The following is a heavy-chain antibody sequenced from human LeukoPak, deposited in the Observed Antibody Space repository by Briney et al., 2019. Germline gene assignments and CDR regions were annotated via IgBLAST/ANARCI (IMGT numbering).Heavy chain of an antibody. CDR3: ARGRDSGSRTYYFDF. CDR2: ISPNSGGT. CDR1: GYTFTDHY. J-gene: IGHJ4*02. V-gene: IGHV1-2*02. D-gene: IGHD1-26*01. Sequence: ASVKVSCKASGYTFTDHYLHWERQAPGQGLEWLAWISPNSGGTNYAQKFQGRVTLTRDTSITTAYMELSRLRSDDTAVYYCARGRDSGSRTYYFDFWGQGTLVTVSS.